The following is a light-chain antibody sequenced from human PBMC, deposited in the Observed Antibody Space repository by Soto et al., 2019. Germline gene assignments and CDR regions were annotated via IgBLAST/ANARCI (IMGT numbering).Light chain of an antibody. Sequence: DIQMTQSPSSLTASVGDRVTITCRASQSISRYLNWYQQKPGKAPKLLIYAAPSLQSGVPSTFSGSGSGTDFTLTISSLQPEDFATYYCQQTYSTPVTFGQGTRLDIK. CDR3: QQTYSTPVT. V-gene: IGKV1-39*01. CDR1: QSISRY. J-gene: IGKJ5*01. CDR2: AAP.